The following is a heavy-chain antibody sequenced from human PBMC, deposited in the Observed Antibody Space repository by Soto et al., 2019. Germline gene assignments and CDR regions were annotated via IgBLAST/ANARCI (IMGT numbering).Heavy chain of an antibody. J-gene: IGHJ6*02. CDR3: ARDDYCISTSCYVSYGMDV. CDR2: IYYSGST. Sequence: QVQLQESGPGLVKPSQTLSLTCTVSGGSISSGDYYWSWIRQPPGKGLEWIGYIYYSGSTYYNPSLKSRVTISVDTSKNPFFLKLSSVTAADTAVYYCARDDYCISTSCYVSYGMDVWGQGTTVTVSS. CDR1: GGSISSGDYY. V-gene: IGHV4-30-4*01. D-gene: IGHD2-2*01.